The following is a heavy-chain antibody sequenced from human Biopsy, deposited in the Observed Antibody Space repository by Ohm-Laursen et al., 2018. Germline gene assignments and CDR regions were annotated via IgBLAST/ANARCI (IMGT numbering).Heavy chain of an antibody. Sequence: SLRLSCAAPGFTFSPSTMTWVRQAPGKGLEWVSGLSGSGGSTFYADSVRGRFTISRDNSENTLYLQRNSLRAEDTAVYYCAKGQVVVGAFDIWGQGTVVTVSS. CDR1: GFTFSPST. CDR3: AKGQVVVGAFDI. J-gene: IGHJ3*02. V-gene: IGHV3-23*01. CDR2: LSGSGGST. D-gene: IGHD2-15*01.